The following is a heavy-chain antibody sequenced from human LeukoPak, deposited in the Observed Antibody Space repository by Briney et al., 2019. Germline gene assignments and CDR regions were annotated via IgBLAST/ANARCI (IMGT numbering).Heavy chain of an antibody. V-gene: IGHV1-2*02. D-gene: IGHD5-18*01. J-gene: IGHJ6*03. CDR3: AKSLGRTGDTYGPYNYYYMDV. CDR1: GYTFTGYY. CDR2: INPNRGGT. Sequence: ASVKVSCKASGYTFTGYYMHWVRQAPGQGPEWLGWINPNRGGTVYAKKFQGRVTMTRDTSIDTAYMELSRLRSDDTAVYYCAKSLGRTGDTYGPYNYYYMDVWGTGTTVTVSS.